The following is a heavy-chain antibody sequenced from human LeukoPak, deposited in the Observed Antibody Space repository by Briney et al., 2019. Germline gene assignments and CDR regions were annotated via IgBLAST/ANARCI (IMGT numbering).Heavy chain of an antibody. V-gene: IGHV3-21*01. Sequence: PGGSLRLSCAASGFTFSSYSMNWVRQAPGKGLEWVSSISSSSSYIYYADSVKGRFTISRDNAKNSLYLQMNSLRAEDTAVYYCANSKVVAATKSEVYYYYYGMDVWGQGTTVTVYS. D-gene: IGHD2-15*01. CDR1: GFTFSSYS. CDR3: ANSKVVAATKSEVYYYYYGMDV. J-gene: IGHJ6*02. CDR2: ISSSSSYI.